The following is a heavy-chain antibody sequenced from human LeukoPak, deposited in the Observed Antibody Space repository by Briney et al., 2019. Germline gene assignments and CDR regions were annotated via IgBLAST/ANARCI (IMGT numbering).Heavy chain of an antibody. CDR3: AMQIASAGTAGFDF. CDR2: IYSTGST. CDR1: GGSISSYY. Sequence: SGTLSLTCTVSGGSISSYYWSWIRQPAGKGLEWIGRIYSTGSTNYNPSLKSRVTMSVDTSKNQFSLRLRSVTAADMAVYYCAMQIASAGTAGFDFWGQGALVTVSS. V-gene: IGHV4-4*07. D-gene: IGHD6-13*01. J-gene: IGHJ4*02.